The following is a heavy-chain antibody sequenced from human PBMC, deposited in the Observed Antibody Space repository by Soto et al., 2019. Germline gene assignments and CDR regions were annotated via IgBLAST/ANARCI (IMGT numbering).Heavy chain of an antibody. CDR1: GLTFSSYA. CDR3: ARGPGYYFDY. V-gene: IGHV3-64*01. CDR2: ISSNGGST. J-gene: IGHJ4*02. Sequence: GGSLRFSCAASGLTFSSYAMHWVRQAPGKGLEYVSAISSNGGSTYYANSVKGRFTISRDNSKNTLYLQMGSLRAEDMAVYYCARGPGYYFDYWGQGTLVTVSS.